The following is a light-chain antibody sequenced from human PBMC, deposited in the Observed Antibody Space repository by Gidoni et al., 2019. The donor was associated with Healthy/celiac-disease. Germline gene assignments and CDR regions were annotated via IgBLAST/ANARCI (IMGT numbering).Light chain of an antibody. CDR3: QQYGSSPWT. CDR2: GAS. CDR1: QSVSSSY. J-gene: IGKJ1*01. V-gene: IGKV3-20*01. Sequence: EIVLTPSPGTLSLSPGERATLSCRASQSVSSSYLAWYQQKPGQAPRLLIYGASSRATGLPDRFSGSGSGTDFTLTISRLEPEDFAVYYCQQYGSSPWTFGQGTKVEIK.